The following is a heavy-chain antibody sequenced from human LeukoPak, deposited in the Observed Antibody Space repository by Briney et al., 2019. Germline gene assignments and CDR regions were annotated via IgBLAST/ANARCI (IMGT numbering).Heavy chain of an antibody. Sequence: QPGGSLRLSCAASGFTFSSYAMSWVRQAPGKGLEWVSAISGSGGSTYYADSVKGRFTISRDNSKNTLYLQMNSLRAEDTAVYYCAKEFEQLAARGDYFDYWGQGTLVTVSS. CDR2: ISGSGGST. CDR3: AKEFEQLAARGDYFDY. D-gene: IGHD6-6*01. J-gene: IGHJ4*02. CDR1: GFTFSSYA. V-gene: IGHV3-23*01.